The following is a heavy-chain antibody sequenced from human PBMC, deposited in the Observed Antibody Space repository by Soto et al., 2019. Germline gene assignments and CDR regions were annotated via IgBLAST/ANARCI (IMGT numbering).Heavy chain of an antibody. Sequence: HGESLKISCKGSGYNIAGYWIAWVRQMPGKGLELMGIIYPSDSDTRYRPSFQGQVTISADKSISSAYLQWSSLRASDTAMYYCARGGVSTRTFDYWGQGTPVTVSS. CDR2: IYPSDSDT. CDR3: ARGGVSTRTFDY. CDR1: GYNIAGYW. J-gene: IGHJ4*02. D-gene: IGHD3-3*01. V-gene: IGHV5-51*01.